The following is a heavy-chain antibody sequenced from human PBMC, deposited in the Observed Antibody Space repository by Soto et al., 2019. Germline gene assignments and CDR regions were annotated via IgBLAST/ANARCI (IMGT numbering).Heavy chain of an antibody. D-gene: IGHD5-18*01. CDR1: GFSLSTSGMR. V-gene: IGHV2-70*04. J-gene: IGHJ5*02. Sequence: SGPTLVNPTQTLTLTCTFSGFSLSTSGMRVSWIRQPPGKALEWLARIDWDDDKFYSTSLKTRLTISKDNSKNQVVLTMTNMDPVDTAAYYCAQKNGYSYGHSWFDPWGQGTLVTVSS. CDR2: IDWDDDK. CDR3: AQKNGYSYGHSWFDP.